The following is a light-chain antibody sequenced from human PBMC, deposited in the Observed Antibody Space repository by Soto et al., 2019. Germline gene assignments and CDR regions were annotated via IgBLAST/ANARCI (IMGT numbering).Light chain of an antibody. CDR2: EAS. V-gene: IGKV3-11*01. CDR1: QSIATY. CDR3: QQRFNFLT. J-gene: IGKJ4*01. Sequence: EIILTQSPATLSLSPGERATLSCRASQSIATYLAWYQQKPAQAPRLLIFEASISATGIPTRFRGSGSGTDFTITISSLEPEDFAVYYCQQRFNFLTFGGGTKVEIK.